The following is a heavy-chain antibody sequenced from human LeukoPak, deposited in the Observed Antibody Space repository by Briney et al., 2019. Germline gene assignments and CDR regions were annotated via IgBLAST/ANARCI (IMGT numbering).Heavy chain of an antibody. V-gene: IGHV3-48*03. CDR2: ITSSSSTM. J-gene: IGHJ3*02. Sequence: PGGSLRLSCAASGFTFSSYEMNWVRQAPGKGLEWVSYITSSSSTMYYADSVKGRFSISRDNAKNSLSLQMNSLRAEDTAVYYCARSDYYDSSGYYWWNAFDIWGQGTMVTVSS. CDR1: GFTFSSYE. D-gene: IGHD3-22*01. CDR3: ARSDYYDSSGYYWWNAFDI.